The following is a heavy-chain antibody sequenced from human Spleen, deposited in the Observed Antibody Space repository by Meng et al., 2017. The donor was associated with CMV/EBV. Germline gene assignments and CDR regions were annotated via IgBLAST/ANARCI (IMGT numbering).Heavy chain of an antibody. CDR3: ASAPIAAAGSRLDY. V-gene: IGHV4-39*07. CDR2: IYYSGST. J-gene: IGHJ4*02. CDR1: GGSISSSSYY. D-gene: IGHD6-13*01. Sequence: QLPPQEAGPGLVKPSEPLSLTCTVSGGSISSSSYYWGWIRQPPGKGLEWIGSIYYSGSTYYNPSLKSRVTISVDTSKNQFSLKLSSVTAADTAVYYCASAPIAAAGSRLDYWGQGTLVTVSS.